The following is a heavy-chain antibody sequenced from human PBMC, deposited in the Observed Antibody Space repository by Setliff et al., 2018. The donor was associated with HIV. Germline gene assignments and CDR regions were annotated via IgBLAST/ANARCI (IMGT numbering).Heavy chain of an antibody. Sequence: GSLRLSCAASGFTFSKNSMNWVRQAPGKGLEWISYISSSSSTLYYADSVKGRFTISRDNAKNSLYLQMNSLTAEDTAVYYCASETGASRGWFGYWGQGTLVTVSS. CDR1: GFTFSKNS. CDR3: ASETGASRGWFGY. J-gene: IGHJ5*01. V-gene: IGHV3-48*04. CDR2: ISSSSSTL. D-gene: IGHD6-13*01.